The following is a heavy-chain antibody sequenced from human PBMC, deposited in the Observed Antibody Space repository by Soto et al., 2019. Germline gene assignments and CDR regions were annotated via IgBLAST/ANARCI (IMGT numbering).Heavy chain of an antibody. CDR3: ARDPWRYSYGSDYYYYYGMDV. V-gene: IGHV3-30-3*01. CDR2: ISYDGSNK. J-gene: IGHJ6*02. Sequence: GGSLRLSCAASGFTFSSYAMHWVRQAPGKGLEWVAVISYDGSNKYYADYVKGRFTISRDNSKNTLYLQMNSLRAEDTAVYYCARDPWRYSYGSDYYYYYGMDVWGQGTTVTVSS. CDR1: GFTFSSYA. D-gene: IGHD5-18*01.